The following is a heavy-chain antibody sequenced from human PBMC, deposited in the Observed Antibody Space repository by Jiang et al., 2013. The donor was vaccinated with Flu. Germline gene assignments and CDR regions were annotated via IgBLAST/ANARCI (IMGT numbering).Heavy chain of an antibody. Sequence: SLKISCKGSGYSFTSYWIGWVRQIPGKGLEWMGIIYPGDSDTRYSPSFQGQVTISADKSISTAYLQWSSLKASDTAMYYCARQRYDSSGYLDYWGQGTLVTVSS. D-gene: IGHD3-22*01. V-gene: IGHV5-51*01. CDR3: ARQRYDSSGYLDY. J-gene: IGHJ4*02. CDR2: IYPGDSDT. CDR1: GYSFTSYW.